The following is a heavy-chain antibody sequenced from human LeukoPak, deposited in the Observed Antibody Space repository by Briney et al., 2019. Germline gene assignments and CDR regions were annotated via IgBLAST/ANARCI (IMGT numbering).Heavy chain of an antibody. CDR1: GYTYTSYY. CDR3: GWSEGDFYGMDV. Sequence: ASVRVSCKASGYTYTSYYMDWVRQAPGQGLEWMGIINPSGGSTSYAQKFQGRVTMTRDTSTSAVYMELSSLRSEDTAMYYCGWSEGDFYGMDVWGQGTTVTVSS. J-gene: IGHJ6*02. V-gene: IGHV1-46*01. CDR2: INPSGGST.